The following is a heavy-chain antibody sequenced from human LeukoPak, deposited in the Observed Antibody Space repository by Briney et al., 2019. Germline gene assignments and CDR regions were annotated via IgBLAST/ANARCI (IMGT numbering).Heavy chain of an antibody. CDR1: GGSISSNPYY. J-gene: IGHJ5*02. CDR3: AKGAGGFSYYNWFDP. CDR2: IYYSGTT. V-gene: IGHV4-39*07. D-gene: IGHD5-18*01. Sequence: PSETLSLTCTVSGGSISSNPYYWGWIRQPPGKGLEWIGSIYYSGTTHYNPSLESRVTISVDTSKNQFSLKLASVTAADTAIYYCAKGAGGFSYYNWFDPWGQGTLVTVSS.